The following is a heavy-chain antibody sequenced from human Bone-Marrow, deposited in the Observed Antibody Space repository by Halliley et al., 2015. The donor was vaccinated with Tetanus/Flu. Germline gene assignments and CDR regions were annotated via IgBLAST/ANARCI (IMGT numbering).Heavy chain of an antibody. V-gene: IGHV3-30*03. D-gene: IGHD3-9*01. CDR3: AGISYQRLVP. J-gene: IGHJ5*02. CDR2: ISHDGTSE. Sequence: GLEWVALISHDGTSEHYADSVKGRFFISRDNSKNTVFLQMHRLRPEDTALYYCAGISYQRLVPWGQGSLVAVSS.